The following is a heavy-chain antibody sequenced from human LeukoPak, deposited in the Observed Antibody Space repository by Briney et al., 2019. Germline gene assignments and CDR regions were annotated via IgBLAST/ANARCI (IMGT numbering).Heavy chain of an antibody. Sequence: SETLSLTCAVYGGSFSGYYWSWIRQPPGKGLEWIGSIYYSGSTYYNPSLKSRVTISVDTSKNQFSLKLSSVTAADTAVYYCARANFDWSYYFDYWGQGTLVTVPS. CDR1: GGSFSGYY. CDR3: ARANFDWSYYFDY. V-gene: IGHV4-34*01. D-gene: IGHD3-9*01. J-gene: IGHJ4*02. CDR2: IYYSGST.